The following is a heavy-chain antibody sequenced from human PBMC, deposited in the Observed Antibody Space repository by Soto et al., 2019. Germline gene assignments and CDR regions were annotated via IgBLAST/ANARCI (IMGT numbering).Heavy chain of an antibody. CDR3: ARIPRPLTYYGSGSFHFDF. CDR2: IFSNDEK. V-gene: IGHV2-26*01. CDR1: GFSLSNARMG. Sequence: SGPTLVNPTETLTLTCTVSGFSLSNARMGVSWIRQPPGKALEWLAHIFSNDEKSYSTSLKSRLTISKDTSKSQVVLTMTNMDPVDTATYYCARIPRPLTYYGSGSFHFDFWGQGTLVTVSS. J-gene: IGHJ4*02. D-gene: IGHD3-10*01.